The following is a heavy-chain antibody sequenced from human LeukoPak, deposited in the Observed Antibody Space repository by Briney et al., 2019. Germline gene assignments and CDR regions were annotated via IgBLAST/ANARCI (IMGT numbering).Heavy chain of an antibody. V-gene: IGHV1-18*01. D-gene: IGHD2-2*01. CDR2: ISAYNGNT. Sequence: ASVKVSCKASGYAFTSYGISWVRQAPGQGLEWMGWISAYNGNTNYAQKLQGRVTMTTDTSTSTAYMELRSLRSDDTAVYYCARDSNSGSTSCYDYWGQGTLVTVSS. CDR1: GYAFTSYG. J-gene: IGHJ4*02. CDR3: ARDSNSGSTSCYDY.